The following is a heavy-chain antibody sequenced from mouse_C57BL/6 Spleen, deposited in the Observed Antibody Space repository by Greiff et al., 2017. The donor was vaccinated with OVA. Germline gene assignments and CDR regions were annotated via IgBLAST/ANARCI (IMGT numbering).Heavy chain of an antibody. CDR1: GFTFSSYA. V-gene: IGHV5-4*01. D-gene: IGHD2-4*01. J-gene: IGHJ3*01. CDR2: ISDGGSYT. Sequence: EVKLMESGGGLVKPGGSLKLSCAASGFTFSSYAMSWVRQTPEKRLEWVATISDGGSYTYYPDNVKGRFTISRDNAKNNLYLQMSHLKSEDTAMYYCARDGDYDSWFAYWGQGTLVTVSA. CDR3: ARDGDYDSWFAY.